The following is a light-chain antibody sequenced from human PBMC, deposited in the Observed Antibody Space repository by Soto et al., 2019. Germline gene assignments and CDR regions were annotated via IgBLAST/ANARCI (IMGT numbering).Light chain of an antibody. J-gene: IGLJ2*01. CDR2: DVN. CDR1: SSDVGAYDF. V-gene: IGLV2-14*01. Sequence: QSVLTQPASVSGSPGQSIAISCTGTSSDVGAYDFVSWYQQHPGKAPKVMIYDVNHRPSGVSDRFSGSKSGNTASLTISGLQAEDEADYFCSSSTTTRSVLFGGGTKLTVL. CDR3: SSSTTTRSVL.